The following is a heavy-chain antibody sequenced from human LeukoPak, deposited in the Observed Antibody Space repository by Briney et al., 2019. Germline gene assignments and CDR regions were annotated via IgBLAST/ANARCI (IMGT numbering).Heavy chain of an antibody. CDR2: ISYDKSNK. D-gene: IGHD5-18*01. J-gene: IGHJ4*02. Sequence: PGGSLRLSCAASGFTFSSYAMHWVRQAPGKGLEWVALISYDKSNKYYADSVKGRFTISRDNSKNTLFVQMNSLRTEDTAVYYCARDMNSVYSYGYDYWGQGTLVTVSS. CDR3: ARDMNSVYSYGYDY. V-gene: IGHV3-30-3*01. CDR1: GFTFSSYA.